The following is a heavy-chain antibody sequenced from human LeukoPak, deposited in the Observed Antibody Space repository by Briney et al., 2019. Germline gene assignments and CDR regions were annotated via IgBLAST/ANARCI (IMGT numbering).Heavy chain of an antibody. J-gene: IGHJ4*02. CDR2: ISGSGGNT. CDR1: GFAFSSYA. CDR3: AKVLYGTDPDY. Sequence: GGSLRLSCAASGFAFSSYAMTWVRLPPGKGLEWVSAISGSGGNTYYADSVKGRFTISRDNSKNTLYLQMSRLRAEDTAVYYCAKVLYGTDPDYWGQGTLVTVSS. V-gene: IGHV3-23*01. D-gene: IGHD2-8*01.